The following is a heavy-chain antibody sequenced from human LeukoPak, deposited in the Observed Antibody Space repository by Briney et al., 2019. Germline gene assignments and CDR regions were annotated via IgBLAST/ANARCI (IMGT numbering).Heavy chain of an antibody. J-gene: IGHJ4*02. D-gene: IGHD2-2*01. V-gene: IGHV1-3*01. CDR2: INAGNGNT. Sequence: GASVKVSCKASGYTFTSYAMHWVRQAPGQRLEWMGWINAGNGNTKYSQKFQGRVTITRDTSASTAYMELSSLRSEDTAVYYCAVLYCSSTSCFDFDNWGQGTLVTVSS. CDR3: AVLYCSSTSCFDFDN. CDR1: GYTFTSYA.